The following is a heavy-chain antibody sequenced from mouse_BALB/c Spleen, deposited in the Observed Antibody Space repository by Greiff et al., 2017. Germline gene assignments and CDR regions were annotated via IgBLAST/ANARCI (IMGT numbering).Heavy chain of an antibody. J-gene: IGHJ2*01. Sequence: VQLKESGAELAKPGASVKMSCKASGYTFTSYWMHWVKQRPGQGLEWIGYINPSTGYTEYNQKFKDKATLTADKSSSTAYMQLSSLTSEDSAVYYCASLEGGYWGQGTTLTVSS. V-gene: IGHV1-7*01. CDR2: INPSTGYT. CDR1: GYTFTSYW. CDR3: ASLEGGY.